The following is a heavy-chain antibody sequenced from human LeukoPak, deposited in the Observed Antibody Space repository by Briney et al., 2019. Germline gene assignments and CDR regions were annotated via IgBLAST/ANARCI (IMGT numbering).Heavy chain of an antibody. J-gene: IGHJ4*02. CDR3: ARVFYGGNSVDY. Sequence: GGSLRLSCAASGFTFSSYSMNWVRQAPGKGLEWVSSISSSSSYIYYADSVKGRFTISRDNAKNSLYLQMNSLRAEDTAVYYCARVFYGGNSVDYWGQGTLVTVSP. V-gene: IGHV3-21*01. CDR2: ISSSSSYI. CDR1: GFTFSSYS. D-gene: IGHD4-23*01.